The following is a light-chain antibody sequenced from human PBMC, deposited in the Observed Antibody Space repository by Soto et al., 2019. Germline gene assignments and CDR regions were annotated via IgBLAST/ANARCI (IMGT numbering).Light chain of an antibody. CDR3: QQYGSSSAT. Sequence: EIVLTQSPVTLSLSPGERATLSCRASQSVSSSYLAWYQQKPGQAPRLLINGASSRATGIPDRFSGSGSGTDVTLPISRLEHEDFAVYYYQQYGSSSATFGQGTKVDIK. V-gene: IGKV3-20*01. CDR2: GAS. J-gene: IGKJ1*01. CDR1: QSVSSSY.